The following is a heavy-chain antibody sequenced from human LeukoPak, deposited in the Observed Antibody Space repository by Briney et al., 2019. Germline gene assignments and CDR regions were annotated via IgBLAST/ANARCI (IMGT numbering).Heavy chain of an antibody. J-gene: IGHJ6*02. V-gene: IGHV3-74*01. Sequence: GGSLRLSCAASGFTFSSYWMHWVRQAPGKGLVWVSRINSDGSSTSYADSVKGRFTISRDNAKNTLYLQMNSLRAEDTAVYYCARDLTVTTYYYYYYGMDVWGQGTTVTVSS. CDR3: ARDLTVTTYYYYYYGMDV. D-gene: IGHD4-11*01. CDR1: GFTFSSYW. CDR2: INSDGSST.